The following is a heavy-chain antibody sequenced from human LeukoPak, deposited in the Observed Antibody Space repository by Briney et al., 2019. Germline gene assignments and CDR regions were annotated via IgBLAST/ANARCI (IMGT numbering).Heavy chain of an antibody. CDR2: MNPNSGDT. CDR1: GYTFTNYD. CDR3: SRTGMGGNVWIDS. D-gene: IGHD1-26*01. J-gene: IGHJ5*01. V-gene: IGHV1-8*01. Sequence: ASVKVSCKASGYTFTNYDINWVRQATGQGLEWMGWMNPNSGDTGYAEKFQGRVTMTRATSTNTAYMEMTSLTSDDTTIFHCSRTGMGGNVWIDSWGQGTLVTVSS.